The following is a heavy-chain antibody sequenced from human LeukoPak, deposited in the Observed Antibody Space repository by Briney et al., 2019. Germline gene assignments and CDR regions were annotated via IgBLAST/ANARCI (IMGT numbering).Heavy chain of an antibody. D-gene: IGHD4-23*01. CDR2: INHSGST. CDR3: ARKPPVAYYYMDV. Sequence: SETLSLTCAVYGGSFSGYYWSWIRQPPGKGLEWIGEINHSGSTNYNPSLTSRVTISVDTSKNQFSLKLSSVTAADTAVYYCARKPPVAYYYMDVWGKGTTVTVSS. J-gene: IGHJ6*03. V-gene: IGHV4-34*01. CDR1: GGSFSGYY.